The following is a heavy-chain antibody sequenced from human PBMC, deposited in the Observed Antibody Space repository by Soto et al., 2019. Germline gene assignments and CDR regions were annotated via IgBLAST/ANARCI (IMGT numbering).Heavy chain of an antibody. CDR3: ASDWPPRVGGMDV. V-gene: IGHV1-69*13. Sequence: SVKVSCKASGGTFSSYAISWVRQAPGQGLEWMGGIIPIFGTANYAQKFQGRVTITADESTSTAYMELSSLRSEDTAVYYCASDWPPRVGGMDVWGQGTTVTVSS. D-gene: IGHD1-26*01. J-gene: IGHJ6*02. CDR1: GGTFSSYA. CDR2: IIPIFGTA.